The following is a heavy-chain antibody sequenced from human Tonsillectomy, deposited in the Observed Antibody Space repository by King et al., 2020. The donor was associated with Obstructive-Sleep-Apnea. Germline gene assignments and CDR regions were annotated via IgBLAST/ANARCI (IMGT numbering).Heavy chain of an antibody. J-gene: IGHJ6*02. Sequence: VQLVESGGGLVKPGGSLRLSCAVSGFTFSSYSMNWVRQAPGKGLEWVSSISDTSSYIYSADSVKGRFTISRDNAKNSLYLQMNSLRAEETGVYYCARGMSVSAYYYGMDVWGQGTTVTVSS. CDR1: GFTFSSYS. CDR2: ISDTSSYI. V-gene: IGHV3-21*01. D-gene: IGHD2/OR15-2a*01. CDR3: ARGMSVSAYYYGMDV.